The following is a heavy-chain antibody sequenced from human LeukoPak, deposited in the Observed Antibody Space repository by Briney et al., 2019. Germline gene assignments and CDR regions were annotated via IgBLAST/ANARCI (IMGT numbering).Heavy chain of an antibody. CDR2: ISYDGSNK. J-gene: IGHJ4*02. CDR1: GFTFSSYA. Sequence: PGRSLRLSCAASGFTFSSYAMHWVRQAPGKGLEWVAVISYDGSNKYYADSVKGRFTISRDNSKNTLYLQMNSLRAEDTAVYYCGSGKQLVPIFDYWGQGTLVTVSS. D-gene: IGHD6-13*01. CDR3: GSGKQLVPIFDY. V-gene: IGHV3-30*04.